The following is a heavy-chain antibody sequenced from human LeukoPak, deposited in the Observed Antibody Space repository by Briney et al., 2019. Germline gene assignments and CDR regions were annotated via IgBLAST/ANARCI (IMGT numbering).Heavy chain of an antibody. CDR3: VRALGGSDDY. V-gene: IGHV3-74*01. D-gene: IGHD1-26*01. Sequence: GGSLRLSCAASGFIFRDHSMHWARQIPGKGLVWVSRINPDGSTNYADSVKGRFTISRDNAKNTLYLQMRSLRVDDSSLYFCVRALGGSDDYWGQGTLVTISS. J-gene: IGHJ4*02. CDR1: GFIFRDHS. CDR2: INPDGST.